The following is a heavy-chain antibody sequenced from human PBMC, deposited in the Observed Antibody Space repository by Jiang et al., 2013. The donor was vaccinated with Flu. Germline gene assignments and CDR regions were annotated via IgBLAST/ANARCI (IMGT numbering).Heavy chain of an antibody. J-gene: IGHJ3*02. D-gene: IGHD1-14*01. CDR1: GYTFTGYY. CDR3: ARDLFLEPRGGAFDI. V-gene: IGHV1-2*02. CDR2: INPNSGGT. Sequence: SGAEVKKPGASVKVSCKASGYTFTGYYMHWVRQAPGQGLEWMGWINPNSGGTNYAQKFQGRVTMTRDTSISTAYMELSRLRSDDTAVYYCARDLFLEPRGGAFDIWGQGTMVTVSS.